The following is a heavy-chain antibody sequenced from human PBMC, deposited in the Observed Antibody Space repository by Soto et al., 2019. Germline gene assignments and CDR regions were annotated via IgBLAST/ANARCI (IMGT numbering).Heavy chain of an antibody. J-gene: IGHJ6*03. V-gene: IGHV3-21*01. CDR2: ISSSSSYI. CDR1: GFTFSSYS. D-gene: IGHD4-4*01. Sequence: EVQLVESGGGLVKPGGSLRLSCAASGFTFSSYSMNWVRQAPGKGLEWVSSISSSSSYIYYADSVKGRFTISRDNAKNSLYLQMNSLRAEDTAVYYCARVPGYSNYPYYYYMDVWGKGTTVTVSS. CDR3: ARVPGYSNYPYYYYMDV.